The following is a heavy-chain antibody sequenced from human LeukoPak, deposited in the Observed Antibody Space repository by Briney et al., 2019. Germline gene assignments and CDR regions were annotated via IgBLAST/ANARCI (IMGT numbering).Heavy chain of an antibody. D-gene: IGHD1-1*01. Sequence: GGSLKISWKGSGDSFTSYCIGWVRHLPGKGRGRMGIVYIVEADTSYSPYFQGQVTISADKSISTAYLQWSRMKASDTAMYYCARPSTTGTTNAFDIWGQGTMVTVSS. J-gene: IGHJ3*02. V-gene: IGHV5-51*01. CDR3: ARPSTTGTTNAFDI. CDR2: VYIVEADT. CDR1: GDSFTSYC.